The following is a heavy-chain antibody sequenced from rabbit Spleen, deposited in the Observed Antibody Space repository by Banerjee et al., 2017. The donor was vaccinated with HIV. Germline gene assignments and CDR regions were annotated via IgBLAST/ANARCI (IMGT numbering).Heavy chain of an antibody. CDR2: INSFTGRP. CDR1: GFEFSDGQV. V-gene: IGHV1S45*01. J-gene: IGHJ4*01. D-gene: IGHD4-1*01. CDR3: ARDLAGAVGWNFGL. Sequence: QEQVVESGGGLVQPEGSLTLTCKASGFEFSDGQVISWVRQAPGKGLEWIASINSFTGRPFYATWAKGRFTVSKASWTTLTLQINSLTAADTASYFCARDLAGAVGWNFGLWGPGTLVTVS.